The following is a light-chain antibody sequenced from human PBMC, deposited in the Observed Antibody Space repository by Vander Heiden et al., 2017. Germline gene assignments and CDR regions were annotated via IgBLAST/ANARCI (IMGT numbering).Light chain of an antibody. J-gene: IGKJ2*01. V-gene: IGKV1-33*01. Sequence: DFQLTHPPSSLSASVGDRVTITCQASQDISNYLNWYQQKPGKAPKLLIYDASNLETGVPSRFSGSGSGTDFTFTISSLQPEDIATYYCQQYDNLPYTFGQGTKLEIK. CDR1: QDISNY. CDR3: QQYDNLPYT. CDR2: DAS.